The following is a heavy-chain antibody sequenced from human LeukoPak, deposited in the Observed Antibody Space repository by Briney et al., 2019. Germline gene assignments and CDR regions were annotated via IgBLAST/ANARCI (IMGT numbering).Heavy chain of an antibody. CDR3: AREGVDYYDSSGYYC. Sequence: GGSLRLSCAASGFTFSTYWMTWVRQAPGMGLEWVANINQDGNKKYYVDSVKGRFTVSRDNAKNSLYLHMNSLRAEDTAVYYCAREGVDYYDSSGYYCWGQGTLVTVSS. V-gene: IGHV3-7*01. CDR2: INQDGNKK. J-gene: IGHJ4*02. D-gene: IGHD3-22*01. CDR1: GFTFSTYW.